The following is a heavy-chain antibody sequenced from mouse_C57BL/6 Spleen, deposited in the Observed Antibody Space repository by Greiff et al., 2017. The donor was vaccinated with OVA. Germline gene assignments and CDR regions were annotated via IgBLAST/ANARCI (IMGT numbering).Heavy chain of an antibody. CDR1: GYTFTGYW. Sequence: VQLQQSGAELMKPGASVKLSCKATGYTFTGYWIEWVKQRPGHGLEWIGEILPGSGSTNYNEKFKGKATFTADTSSNTAYMQLSSLTTEDSAIYYCARGEVYYGSSLGPAMDYWGQGTSVTVSS. V-gene: IGHV1-9*01. CDR2: ILPGSGST. J-gene: IGHJ4*01. CDR3: ARGEVYYGSSLGPAMDY. D-gene: IGHD1-1*01.